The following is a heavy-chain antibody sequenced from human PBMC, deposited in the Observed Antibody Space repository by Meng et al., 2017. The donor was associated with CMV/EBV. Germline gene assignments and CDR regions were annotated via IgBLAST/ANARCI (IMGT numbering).Heavy chain of an antibody. CDR1: GFTVSSNY. J-gene: IGHJ6*02. CDR3: ARDHVRAGYYYYGMDV. CDR2: IYSGGST. D-gene: IGHD1-14*01. Sequence: GGSLRLSCAASGFTVSSNYMSWVRQAPGKGLEWVSVIYSGGSTYYADSVKGRFTISRDNSKNTLYLQMNSLRAEDMAVYYCARDHVRAGYYYYGMDVWGQGTTVTVSS. V-gene: IGHV3-66*02.